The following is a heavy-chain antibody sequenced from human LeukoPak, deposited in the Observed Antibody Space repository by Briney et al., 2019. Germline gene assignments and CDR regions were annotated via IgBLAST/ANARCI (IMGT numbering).Heavy chain of an antibody. CDR2: ISSSGSTI. J-gene: IGHJ4*02. V-gene: IGHV3-11*01. CDR3: ASGSPGHYDSSGPFDY. CDR1: GFTVSSNY. D-gene: IGHD3-22*01. Sequence: GGSLRLSCAASGFTVSSNYMSWIRQAPGKGLEWVSYISSSGSTIYYADSVKGRFTISRDNVKNSLYLQMNSLRAEDTAVYYCASGSPGHYDSSGPFDYWGQGTLVTVSS.